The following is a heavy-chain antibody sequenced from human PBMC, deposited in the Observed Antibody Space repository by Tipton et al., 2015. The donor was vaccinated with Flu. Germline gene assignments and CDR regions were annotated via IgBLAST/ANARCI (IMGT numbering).Heavy chain of an antibody. V-gene: IGHV4-39*07. CDR2: LYYTGNT. CDR1: GGSISSTTYY. Sequence: TLSLTCTVSGGSISSTTYYWGWIRQPPGKGLEWMGSLYYTGNTYYNSSLKSRLTISVDTSKNQFFLKLSSVTAADTAVYYCARIYYYGSGDYYLDSWGQGTLVTVSS. CDR3: ARIYYYGSGDYYLDS. D-gene: IGHD3-10*01. J-gene: IGHJ4*02.